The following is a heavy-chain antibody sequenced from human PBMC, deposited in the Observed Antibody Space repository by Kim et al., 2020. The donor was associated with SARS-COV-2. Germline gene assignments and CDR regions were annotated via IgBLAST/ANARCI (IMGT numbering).Heavy chain of an antibody. Sequence: GGSLRLSCAASGFTFSSYGMHWVRQAPGKGLEWVAVISYDGSNKYYADSGKGRFTISRDNSKNTLYLQMNSLRAEDTAVYYCAKDLGIQLWFHYYYGMDVWGQGTTVTVSS. CDR2: ISYDGSNK. CDR3: AKDLGIQLWFHYYYGMDV. CDR1: GFTFSSYG. V-gene: IGHV3-30*18. J-gene: IGHJ6*02. D-gene: IGHD5-18*01.